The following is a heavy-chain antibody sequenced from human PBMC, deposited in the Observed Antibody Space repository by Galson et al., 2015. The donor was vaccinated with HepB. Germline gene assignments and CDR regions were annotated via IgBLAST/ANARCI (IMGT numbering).Heavy chain of an antibody. D-gene: IGHD6-6*01. V-gene: IGHV1-18*01. J-gene: IGHJ4*02. CDR2: ISTYNGNT. Sequence: SVKVSCKASGYTFTSYGISWVRQAPGQGLEWMGWISTYNGNTNYAQKLQGRVTMTTDTSTSTAYMELRSLRSDDTAVYYCAREGRIYSSSSGGIDYWGQGTLVTVSS. CDR1: GYTFTSYG. CDR3: AREGRIYSSSSGGIDY.